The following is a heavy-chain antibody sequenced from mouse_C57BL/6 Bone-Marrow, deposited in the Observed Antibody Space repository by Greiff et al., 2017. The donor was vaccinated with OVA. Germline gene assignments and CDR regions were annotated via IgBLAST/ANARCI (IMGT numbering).Heavy chain of an antibody. D-gene: IGHD1-1*01. V-gene: IGHV5-17*01. J-gene: IGHJ4*01. CDR1: GFTFSDYG. CDR3: RAVGATGAMDY. Sequence: EVKLMESGGGLVKPGGSLKLSCAASGFTFSDYGMHWVRQAPEKGLEWVAYISSGSSTIYYADTVKGRFTISRDNAKNTLFLQMTSLRSEDTAMYYCRAVGATGAMDYWGQGTSVTVSS. CDR2: ISSGSSTI.